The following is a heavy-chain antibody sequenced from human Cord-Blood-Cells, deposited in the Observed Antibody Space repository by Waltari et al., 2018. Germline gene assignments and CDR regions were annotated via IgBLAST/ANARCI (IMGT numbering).Heavy chain of an antibody. V-gene: IGHV3-49*04. Sequence: EVQLVESGGGLVQPGRSLRLSCTASGFTFGDYAMSWVRQAPGKGLEWVGFIRSKAYGGTKEYAASVKGRITISRDDSKSIAYLQMNSLKTEDTAVYYCTRDFSYYYDSSGYYYFDYWGQGTLVTVSS. CDR3: TRDFSYYYDSSGYYYFDY. D-gene: IGHD3-22*01. J-gene: IGHJ4*02. CDR2: IRSKAYGGTK. CDR1: GFTFGDYA.